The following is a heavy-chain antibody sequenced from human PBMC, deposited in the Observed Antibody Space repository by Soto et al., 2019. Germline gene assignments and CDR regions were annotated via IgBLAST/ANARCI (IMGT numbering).Heavy chain of an antibody. CDR3: ARDSYTYYYGSGSYFDP. Sequence: SETKCHTCTVSDGSISNISYYWGRIRQPPGKGLEWIGYIYYSGSTNYNPSLKSRVTISVDTSKNQFSLKLSSVTAADTAVYYCARDSYTYYYGSGSYFDPWGQGTLVTVSS. J-gene: IGHJ5*02. CDR1: DGSISNISYY. D-gene: IGHD3-10*01. CDR2: IYYSGST. V-gene: IGHV4-61*01.